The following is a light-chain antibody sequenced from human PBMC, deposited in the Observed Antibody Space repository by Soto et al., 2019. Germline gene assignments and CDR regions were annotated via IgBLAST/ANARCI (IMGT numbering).Light chain of an antibody. J-gene: IGKJ4*01. CDR1: QSVSSSY. V-gene: IGKV3-20*01. CDR2: GAS. CDR3: QQYGRRVT. Sequence: EIVLTQSPGTLSLSPGERATLSCRASQSVSSSYLAWYQQKPGQAPRLLIYGASSRATGIPDRFSGSGSGTDFTLTISRLEPEDFAVYYCQQYGRRVTFGEGPRWRSN.